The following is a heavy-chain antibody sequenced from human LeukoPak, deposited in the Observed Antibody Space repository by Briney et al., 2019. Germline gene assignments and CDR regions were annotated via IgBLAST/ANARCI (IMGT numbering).Heavy chain of an antibody. V-gene: IGHV6-1*01. J-gene: IGHJ4*02. CDR1: GDSVSSNSAA. D-gene: IGHD3-22*01. Sequence: SQTLSLTCAISGDSVSSNSAAWNWIRQSPSRGLEWLGRTYYRSKWYNDYAVSVKSRITINPDTSKNQFSLQLSSVTPEDTAGYYRARVASSGYYLGGFDYWGQGTLVTVSS. CDR3: ARVASSGYYLGGFDY. CDR2: TYYRSKWYN.